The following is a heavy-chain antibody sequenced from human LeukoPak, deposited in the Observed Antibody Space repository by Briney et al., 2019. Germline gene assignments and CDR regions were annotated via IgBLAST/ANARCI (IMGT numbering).Heavy chain of an antibody. CDR3: AKVDSGSYYELDY. Sequence: GGSLRLSCAASGFTFSSYVMSWVRQAPGKGLEWVSAISGSGGSTYYADSVKGRFTISRDNSKNTLYLQMNSLRAEDTAVYYCAKVDSGSYYELDYWGQGTLVTVSS. D-gene: IGHD1-26*01. J-gene: IGHJ4*02. CDR1: GFTFSSYV. V-gene: IGHV3-23*01. CDR2: ISGSGGST.